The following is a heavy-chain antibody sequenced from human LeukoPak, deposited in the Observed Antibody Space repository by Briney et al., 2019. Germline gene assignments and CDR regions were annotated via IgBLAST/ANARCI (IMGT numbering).Heavy chain of an antibody. D-gene: IGHD3-9*01. Sequence: AGSLRLSCAASGFIFSSYGMYWVRQAPGKGLEWVALISYDGNNKYYADSVKGRFTISRDNSKNTLYLQMNSVRAEDTAVYFSGKGRHTRFFDSWGQGTLVTVSS. J-gene: IGHJ4*02. CDR2: ISYDGNNK. CDR1: GFIFSSYG. V-gene: IGHV3-30*03. CDR3: GKGRHTRFFDS.